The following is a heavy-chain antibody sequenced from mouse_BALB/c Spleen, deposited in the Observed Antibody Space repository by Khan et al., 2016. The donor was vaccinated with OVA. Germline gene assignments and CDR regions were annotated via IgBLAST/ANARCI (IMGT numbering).Heavy chain of an antibody. CDR2: ISSGSSSI. J-gene: IGHJ1*01. Sequence: EVELVESGGGLVQPGGSRKLSCAASGFTFSSFGMHWVRQAPEKGLEWVAYISSGSSSIYYADTVKGRFTLSGDNPTNTPFLQMSSLRYEDTAMYYCATYGWWDWGAGTTVTVSS. D-gene: IGHD1-1*01. CDR1: GFTFSSFG. V-gene: IGHV5-17*02. CDR3: ATYGWWD.